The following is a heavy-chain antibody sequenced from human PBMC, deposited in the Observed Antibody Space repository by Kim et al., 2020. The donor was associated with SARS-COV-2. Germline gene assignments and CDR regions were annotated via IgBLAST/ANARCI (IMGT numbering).Heavy chain of an antibody. V-gene: IGHV4-59*01. D-gene: IGHD3-3*01. Sequence: KSRVTISVDTSKNQFSLKLSSVTAADTAVYYCARDRGIWSGYSRGWYFDLWGRGTLVTVSS. J-gene: IGHJ2*01. CDR3: ARDRGIWSGYSRGWYFDL.